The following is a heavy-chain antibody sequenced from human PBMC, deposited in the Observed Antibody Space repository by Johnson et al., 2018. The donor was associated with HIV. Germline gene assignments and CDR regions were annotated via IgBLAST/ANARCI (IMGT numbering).Heavy chain of an antibody. J-gene: IGHJ3*02. CDR3: ARVYVVSHSDFWSGYYNPFDI. D-gene: IGHD3-3*01. Sequence: QVQLVESGGGLVQPGGSLRLSCVVSGFTFSSYWMHWVRQAPGEGLEWVAIISYAVSNKYYADSVKGRFTISRDNSKNTLYLQMNSLRAEDTALYYCARVYVVSHSDFWSGYYNPFDIWGQGTMVTVSS. CDR2: ISYAVSNK. V-gene: IGHV3-30-3*01. CDR1: GFTFSSYW.